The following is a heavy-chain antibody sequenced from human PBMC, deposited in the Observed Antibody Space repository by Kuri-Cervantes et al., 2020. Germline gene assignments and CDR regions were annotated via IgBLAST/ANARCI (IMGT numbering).Heavy chain of an antibody. V-gene: IGHV2-5*02. D-gene: IGHD4-17*01. CDR3: ALYDYGDYQRDRTYYFGY. Sequence: SGPTLVKPTQTLTLTCTFSGFSLSTSGVGVGWIRQPPGKALEWLALIYWDDDKRYSPSLKSRLTITKDTSKNQVVLTMTNMDPVDTATYYCALYDYGDYQRDRTYYFGYWGQEPWSPSPQ. CDR1: GFSLSTSGVG. J-gene: IGHJ4*01. CDR2: IYWDDDK.